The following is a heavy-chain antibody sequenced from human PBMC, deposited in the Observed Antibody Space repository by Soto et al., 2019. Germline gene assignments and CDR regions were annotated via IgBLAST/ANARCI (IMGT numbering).Heavy chain of an antibody. CDR1: GYSFMRYG. J-gene: IGHJ6*02. V-gene: IGHV1-69*13. D-gene: IGHD3-16*02. CDR3: ARDDELSGAVHYYYYGMDV. CDR2: IIPIFGTA. Sequence: ASVKVSCKASGYSFMRYGISWVRQAPGQGLEWMGGIIPIFGTANYAQKFQGRVTITADESTSTAYMELSSLRSEDTAVYYCARDDELSGAVHYYYYGMDVWGQGTTVTVSS.